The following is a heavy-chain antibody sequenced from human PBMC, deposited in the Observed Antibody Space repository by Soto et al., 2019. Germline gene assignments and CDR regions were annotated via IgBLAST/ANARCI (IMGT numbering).Heavy chain of an antibody. CDR1: GYTVTSCY. V-gene: IGHV1-46*01. Sequence: GGSVERCCKASGYTVTSCYMHWVRQAPGQGLEWMGIINPSGGSTSYAQKFQGRVTMTRDTSTSTVYMELSSLRSEDTAVYYCARQPTYYYGMDVWGQATTGTVPS. CDR2: INPSGGST. CDR3: ARQPTYYYGMDV. J-gene: IGHJ6*02.